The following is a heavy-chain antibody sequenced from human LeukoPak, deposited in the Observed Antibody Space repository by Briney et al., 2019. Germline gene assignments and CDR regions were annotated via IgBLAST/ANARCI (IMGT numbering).Heavy chain of an antibody. D-gene: IGHD6-13*01. Sequence: SETLSLTCTVSGGSISSYYXSWIRQPPGKGLEWIGYIYYSGSTNYNPSLKSRVTISVDTSKNQFSLKLSSVTAADTAVYYCARDSSYSSSWGDWYFDLWGRGTLVTVSS. CDR2: IYYSGST. J-gene: IGHJ2*01. CDR1: GGSISSYY. V-gene: IGHV4-59*01. CDR3: ARDSSYSSSWGDWYFDL.